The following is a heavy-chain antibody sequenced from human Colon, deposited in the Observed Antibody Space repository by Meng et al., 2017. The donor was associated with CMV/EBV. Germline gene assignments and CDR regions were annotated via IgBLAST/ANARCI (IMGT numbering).Heavy chain of an antibody. J-gene: IGHJ6*02. D-gene: IGHD1-14*01. Sequence: GESLKISCAATGFTFSIYAMCWVRQAPGKGLECVSSISGNGLTTYYADSVRGRFTISRDNSKNTLYLEVSSLTAEDTAVYFCAFRTSAGNYFYYGLDVWGQGTTVTVSS. V-gene: IGHV3-23*01. CDR3: AFRTSAGNYFYYGLDV. CDR2: ISGNGLTT. CDR1: GFTFSIYA.